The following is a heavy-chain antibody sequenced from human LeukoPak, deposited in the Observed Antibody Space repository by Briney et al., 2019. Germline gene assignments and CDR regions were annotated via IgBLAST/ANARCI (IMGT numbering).Heavy chain of an antibody. CDR3: ARGSGYCSSTSCYYYYYYYMDV. CDR2: IIPIFGTA. Sequence: GASVKVSCKASGGTFSSYAISWVRQAPGQGLEWMGGIIPIFGTANYAQEFQGRVTITADESTSTAYMKLSSLRSEDTAVYYCARGSGYCSSTSCYYYYYYYMDVWGKGTTVTVSS. J-gene: IGHJ6*03. CDR1: GGTFSSYA. V-gene: IGHV1-69*13. D-gene: IGHD2-2*01.